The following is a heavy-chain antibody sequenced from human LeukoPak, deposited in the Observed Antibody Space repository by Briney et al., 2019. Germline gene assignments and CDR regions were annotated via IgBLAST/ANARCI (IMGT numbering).Heavy chain of an antibody. J-gene: IGHJ5*02. D-gene: IGHD3-10*01. CDR3: AREAYGSAPGVVWFDP. CDR1: GYTFTSYY. CDR2: INPSGGST. V-gene: IGHV1-46*01. Sequence: ASVKVSCKASGYTFTSYYMHWMRQAPGQGLEWMGIINPSGGSTSYAQKFQGRVTMTRDTSTSTVYMELSSLRSEDTAVYYCAREAYGSAPGVVWFDPWGQGTLVTVSS.